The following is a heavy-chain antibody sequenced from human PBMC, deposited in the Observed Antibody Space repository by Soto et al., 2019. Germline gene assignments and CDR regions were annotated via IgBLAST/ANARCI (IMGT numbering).Heavy chain of an antibody. V-gene: IGHV1-8*01. D-gene: IGHD4-17*01. CDR3: ARVCAYGEPFCNY. J-gene: IGHJ4*02. CDR2: MNPNSGNT. CDR1: GYTFTSYD. Sequence: ASVKVSCKASGYTFTSYDINWVRQATGQGLEWMGWMNPNSGNTGYAQKFQGRVTMTRNTSISTAYMELSSLSSEDTAVYYCARVCAYGEPFCNYWGQGTLVTVSS.